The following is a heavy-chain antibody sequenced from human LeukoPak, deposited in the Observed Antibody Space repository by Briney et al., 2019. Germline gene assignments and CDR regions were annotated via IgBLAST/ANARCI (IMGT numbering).Heavy chain of an antibody. J-gene: IGHJ6*02. Sequence: GGSLRLSCAASGFTFSSYEMNWVRQAPGKGLEWVSYISSSGSTIYYADSVKGRFTISRDNAKNSLYLQMNSLRAEDTAVYYCASIYSSGWYYYGMDVWGQGATVTVSS. D-gene: IGHD6-19*01. CDR3: ASIYSSGWYYYGMDV. V-gene: IGHV3-48*03. CDR2: ISSSGSTI. CDR1: GFTFSSYE.